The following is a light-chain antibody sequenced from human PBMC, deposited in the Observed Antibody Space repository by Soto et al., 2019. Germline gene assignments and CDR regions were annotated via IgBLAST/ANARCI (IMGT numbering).Light chain of an antibody. J-gene: IGLJ3*02. V-gene: IGLV2-14*03. CDR1: SSDVGGYNY. CDR3: SSYTSRVV. CDR2: DVT. Sequence: QSVLTQPASVSGSPGQSITISCTGTSSDVGGYNYVSWYQQHPGKAPKLLIYDVTNRPPVVSDDRFSGSKSGNTASLTISGLQEEDEADYYCSSYTSRVVFGGGTQLTVL.